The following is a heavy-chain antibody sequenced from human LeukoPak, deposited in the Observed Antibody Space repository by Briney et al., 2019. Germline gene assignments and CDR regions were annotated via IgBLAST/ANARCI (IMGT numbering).Heavy chain of an antibody. CDR1: GGSFSGYY. CDR2: INHSGST. CDR3: ARDQSMVRGVSTDY. D-gene: IGHD3-10*01. V-gene: IGHV4-34*01. Sequence: SETLSLTCAVYGGSFSGYYWSWIRQPPGKGLEWIGEINHSGSTNYNPSLKSRVTISVDTSKNQFSLKLSSVTAADTAVYYCARDQSMVRGVSTDYWGQGTLVTVSS. J-gene: IGHJ4*02.